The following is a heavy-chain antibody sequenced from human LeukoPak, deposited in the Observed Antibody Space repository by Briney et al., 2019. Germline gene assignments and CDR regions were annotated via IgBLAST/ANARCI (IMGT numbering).Heavy chain of an antibody. CDR2: IYYSGST. D-gene: IGHD5-24*01. J-gene: IGHJ2*01. CDR3: ARDRKDGYNSYWYFDL. CDR1: GGSISSSSYY. V-gene: IGHV4-39*07. Sequence: SETLSLTCTVSGGSISSSSYYWGWIRQPPGKGLEWIGSIYYSGSTYYNPSLKSRVTISVDTSKNQFSLKLSSVTAEDTAVYYCARDRKDGYNSYWYFDLWGRGTLVTVSS.